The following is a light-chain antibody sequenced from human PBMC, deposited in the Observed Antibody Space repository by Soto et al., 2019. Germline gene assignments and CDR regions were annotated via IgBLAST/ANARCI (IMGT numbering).Light chain of an antibody. CDR2: GNS. CDR1: SSNIGAGYD. J-gene: IGLJ2*01. V-gene: IGLV1-40*01. Sequence: QSVLTQPPSVSGAPGPRVTISCTGSSSNIGAGYDVHWYQQLPGTAPKLLIYGNSNRPSGVPDRFSGSKSGTSASLAITGRQAADEADYYCQSYDSSLSGSVVFGGGTTLTVL. CDR3: QSYDSSLSGSVV.